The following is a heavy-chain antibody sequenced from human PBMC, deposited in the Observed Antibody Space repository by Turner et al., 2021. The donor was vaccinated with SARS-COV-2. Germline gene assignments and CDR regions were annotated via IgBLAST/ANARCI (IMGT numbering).Heavy chain of an antibody. CDR3: SRGDDSRKSGLL. J-gene: IGHJ4*02. D-gene: IGHD2-21*02. CDR2: IHPSGST. V-gene: IGHV4-34*01. CDR1: GGSFSGYY. Sequence: QVHLQQWGAGLLKPSETLSLTCAVYGGSFSGYYWTWIRQPPGKGLEWIGEIHPSGSTYDNPSRKSRVTISQDTSKSQFSLNLSSVTAADTAVYHCSRGDDSRKSGLLWGQGTLVTVSS.